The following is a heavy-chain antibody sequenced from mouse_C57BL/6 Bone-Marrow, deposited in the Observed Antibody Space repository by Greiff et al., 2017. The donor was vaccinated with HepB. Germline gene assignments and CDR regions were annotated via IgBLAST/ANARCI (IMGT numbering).Heavy chain of an antibody. V-gene: IGHV1-54*01. J-gene: IGHJ2*01. CDR3: AGGPRYDGLDY. D-gene: IGHD2-3*01. CDR1: GYAFTNYL. Sequence: QVQLQQSGAELVRPGTSVKVSCKASGYAFTNYLIAWVKQRPGQGLEWIGVINPGSGGTNYNEKFKGKATLTADKSSSTAYMQLSSLTSEDSAVYFCAGGPRYDGLDYWGQGTPLTVSS. CDR2: INPGSGGT.